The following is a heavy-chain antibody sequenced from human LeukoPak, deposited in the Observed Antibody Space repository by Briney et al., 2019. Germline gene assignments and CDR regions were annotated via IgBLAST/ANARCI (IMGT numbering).Heavy chain of an antibody. CDR3: AKDSSVYYYDSRNCDY. CDR1: GFTFSSYE. J-gene: IGHJ4*02. D-gene: IGHD3-22*01. CDR2: ISSSGSTI. V-gene: IGHV3-48*03. Sequence: GGSLRLSCAASGFTFSSYEMHWVRQAPGKGLEWVSYISSSGSTIYYADPVKGRFTISRDNTKNTVYLQMNSLRAEDTAVYYCAKDSSVYYYDSRNCDYWGQGTLVTVSS.